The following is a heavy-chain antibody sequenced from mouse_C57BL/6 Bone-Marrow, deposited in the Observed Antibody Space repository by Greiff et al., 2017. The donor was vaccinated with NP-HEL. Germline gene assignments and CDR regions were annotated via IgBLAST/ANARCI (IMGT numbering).Heavy chain of an antibody. CDR3: ARGGNGFAY. CDR1: FSPFPLSF. V-gene: IGHV1-81*01. CDR2: IYPRSGNT. J-gene: IGHJ3*01. D-gene: IGHD2-1*01. Sequence: QLQQSVAELARPVSSFPLSFPSSFSPFPLSFLLFFPPLPFPCLAWIGEIYPRSGNTYYNEKFKGKATLTADKSSSTAYMELRSLTSEDSAVYFCARGGNGFAYWGQGTLVTVSA.